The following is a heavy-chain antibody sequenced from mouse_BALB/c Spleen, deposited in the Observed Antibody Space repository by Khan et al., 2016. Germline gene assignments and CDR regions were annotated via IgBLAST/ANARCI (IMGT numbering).Heavy chain of an antibody. D-gene: IGHD1-1*01. CDR2: INPDSSTI. CDR1: GFDFRRYW. J-gene: IGHJ2*01. V-gene: IGHV4-1*02. Sequence: EVKLLESGGGLVQPGGSLKLSCAASGFDFRRYWMSWVRQAPGRGLEWIGEINPDSSTINYTPSLKDKFIISRDNAKNTLYLQMSKVRSEDTALYYCTRLYSYGCSDYWGQGTTLTVSS. CDR3: TRLYSYGCSDY.